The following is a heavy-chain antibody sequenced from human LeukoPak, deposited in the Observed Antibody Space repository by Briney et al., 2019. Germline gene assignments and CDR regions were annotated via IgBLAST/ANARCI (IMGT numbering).Heavy chain of an antibody. Sequence: SQTLSLTCAISGDSVSSNSAAWNWIRQSPSRGLEWLGTTYYRSKWYNDYAVSVKSRITINPDTSKNQFSLQLNSVTPEDTAVYYCARGSRSSWYNWFDPWGQGTLVTVSS. J-gene: IGHJ5*02. CDR1: GDSVSSNSAA. CDR3: ARGSRSSWYNWFDP. D-gene: IGHD6-13*01. V-gene: IGHV6-1*01. CDR2: TYYRSKWYN.